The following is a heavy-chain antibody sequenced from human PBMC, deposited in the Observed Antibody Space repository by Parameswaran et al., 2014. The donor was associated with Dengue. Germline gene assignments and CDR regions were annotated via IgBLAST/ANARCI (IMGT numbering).Heavy chain of an antibody. V-gene: IGHV3-30*04. J-gene: IGHJ3*02. CDR2: ISYDGSNK. CDR3: ARDVVVYYDSSGYSDAFDI. Sequence: VRQMPGKGLEWVAVISYDGSNKYYADSVKGRFTISRDNSKNTLYLQMNSLRAEDTAVYYCARDVVVYYDSSGYSDAFDIWGQGTMVTVSS. D-gene: IGHD3-22*01.